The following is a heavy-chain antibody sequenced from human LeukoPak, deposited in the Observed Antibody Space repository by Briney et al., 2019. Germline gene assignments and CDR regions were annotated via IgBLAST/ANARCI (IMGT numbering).Heavy chain of an antibody. CDR2: IIPIFGTA. CDR3: ASQSDCSSTSCSYYFDY. D-gene: IGHD2-2*01. V-gene: IGHV1-69*05. Sequence: ASVKGSCKASGGTFSSYAISWVRQAPGQGLEWIGGIIPIFGTANYAQKFQGRVTITTDESTSTAYMELSSLRSEDTAVYYCASQSDCSSTSCSYYFDYWGQGTLVTVSS. J-gene: IGHJ4*02. CDR1: GGTFSSYA.